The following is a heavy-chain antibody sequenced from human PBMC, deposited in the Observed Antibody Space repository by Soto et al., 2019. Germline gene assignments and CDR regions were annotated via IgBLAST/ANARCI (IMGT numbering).Heavy chain of an antibody. CDR3: ARGYDYVWGSYRPSGYFQR. CDR1: AFTFSSYS. J-gene: IGHJ1*01. V-gene: IGHV3-48*02. Sequence: EVQLVESGGGLVQPGGSLRLSCAASAFTFSSYSMNWVRQAPGKGLEWISYISSSSTTTYYADSVKGRFTISRDNAKNSLYLQMNSLRDEDTAVYYCARGYDYVWGSYRPSGYFQRWGQGTLVTVSS. D-gene: IGHD3-16*02. CDR2: ISSSSTTT.